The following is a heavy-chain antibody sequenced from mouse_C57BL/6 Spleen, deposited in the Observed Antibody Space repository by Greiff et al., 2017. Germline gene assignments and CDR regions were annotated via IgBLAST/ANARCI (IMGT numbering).Heavy chain of an antibody. CDR2: IYPSDSET. J-gene: IGHJ2*01. D-gene: IGHD2-10*02. V-gene: IGHV1-61*01. CDR1: GYTFTSYW. Sequence: VQLQQPGAELVRPGSSVKLSCKASGYTFTSYWMDWVKQRPGQGLEWIGNIYPSDSETHYNQKFKDKATLTVDKSSSTAYMQRSSLTSEDSAVYYGARSLYGNYPFDYWGQGTTLTVSS. CDR3: ARSLYGNYPFDY.